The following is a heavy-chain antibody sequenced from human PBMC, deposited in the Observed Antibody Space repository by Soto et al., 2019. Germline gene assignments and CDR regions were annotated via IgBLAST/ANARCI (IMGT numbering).Heavy chain of an antibody. Sequence: GGSLRLSCAASGFTFSSYGMHWVRQAPGKGLEWVAVISYDGSNKYYADSVKGRFTISRDNSKNTLYLQMNSLRAEDTAVYYCAKEEITMVRGVLDYWGQGTLVTVSS. J-gene: IGHJ4*02. D-gene: IGHD3-10*01. CDR2: ISYDGSNK. CDR3: AKEEITMVRGVLDY. CDR1: GFTFSSYG. V-gene: IGHV3-30*18.